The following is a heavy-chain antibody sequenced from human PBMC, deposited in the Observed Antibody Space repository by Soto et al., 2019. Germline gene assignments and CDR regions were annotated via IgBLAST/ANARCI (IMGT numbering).Heavy chain of an antibody. CDR1: GITFGIYG. CDR3: ARDPFLRGTGYFDY. V-gene: IGHV3-33*01. J-gene: IGHJ4*02. Sequence: QLHLVESGGGVVQPGTSLSLSCAASGITFGIYGMHWVRQAPGKGLEWLAVIWFDGSTQYYADSVKGRFTISRDNARNTLYLQMNNLRAEDTAMYYCARDPFLRGTGYFDYWGQGTLVTVSS. CDR2: IWFDGSTQ. D-gene: IGHD3-10*01.